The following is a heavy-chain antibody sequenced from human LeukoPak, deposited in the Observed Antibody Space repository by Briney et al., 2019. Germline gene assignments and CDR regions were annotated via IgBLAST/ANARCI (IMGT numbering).Heavy chain of an antibody. CDR3: ARDGTPAPDMDV. D-gene: IGHD1/OR15-1a*01. V-gene: IGHV1-2*02. CDR2: INPNSGGT. Sequence: ASVKVSCKASGYTFTGYYMHWVRQAPGQGLEWMGWINPNSGGTNYAQKFQGRVTMTRDTSISTAYMELSRLQSDDTAVYYCARDGTPAPDMDVWLKRTTVTVSS. CDR1: GYTFTGYY. J-gene: IGHJ6*03.